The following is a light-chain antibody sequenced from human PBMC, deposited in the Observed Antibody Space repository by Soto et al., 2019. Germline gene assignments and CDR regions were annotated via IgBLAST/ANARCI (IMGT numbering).Light chain of an antibody. J-gene: IGLJ1*01. Sequence: QSVLTQPPSVSGAPGQRVTISCTGSSSNIGAGYAVHWYQQLPGTAPKLLIYGNSNRPSGVPDRFSGSKSGTSASLAITGLQAEDEADYYCQSYDSSLSGSFVFGTGTKVTVL. CDR1: SSNIGAGYA. V-gene: IGLV1-40*01. CDR3: QSYDSSLSGSFV. CDR2: GNS.